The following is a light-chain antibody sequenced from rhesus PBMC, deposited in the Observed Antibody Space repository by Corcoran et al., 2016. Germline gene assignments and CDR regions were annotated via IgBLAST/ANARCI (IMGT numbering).Light chain of an antibody. CDR3: QHYYSTPWT. J-gene: IGKJ1*01. Sequence: DIQMTQSPSSLSASVGDRVTITCRASQGITNDLAWYQQKPGKTPKLLIYEESSLQSGIPSRFSGSGSGTDVTLTISSLQSEDFATYYCQHYYSTPWTFGQGTKVEIK. CDR1: QGITND. V-gene: IGKV1-25*01. CDR2: EES.